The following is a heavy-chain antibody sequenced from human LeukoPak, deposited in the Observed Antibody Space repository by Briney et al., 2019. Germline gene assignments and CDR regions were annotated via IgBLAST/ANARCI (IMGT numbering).Heavy chain of an antibody. CDR1: GFTFSSYS. CDR2: ISSSSSYI. CDR3: ARVHCSSTSCYRSAFDI. V-gene: IGHV3-21*01. Sequence: TGGSLRLSCAASGFTFSSYSMNWVRQAPGKGLEWVSSISSSSSYIFYADSVKGRFTISRDNAKNSLYLQMNSLRAEDTAVYYCARVHCSSTSCYRSAFDIWGQGTMVTVSS. D-gene: IGHD2-2*01. J-gene: IGHJ3*02.